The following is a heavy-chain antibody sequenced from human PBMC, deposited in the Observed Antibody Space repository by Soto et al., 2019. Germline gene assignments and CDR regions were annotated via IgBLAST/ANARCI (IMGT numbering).Heavy chain of an antibody. CDR3: ARLDIVVVPAADTDYYYYMDV. CDR2: IYYSGST. D-gene: IGHD2-2*01. J-gene: IGHJ6*03. Sequence: QVQLQESGPGLVKPSETLSLTCTVSGGSISSYYWSWIRQPPGKGLEWIGYIYYSGSTNYNPSLKSRVTLSVDTSKNQFPLKLSSVTAADTAVYYCARLDIVVVPAADTDYYYYMDVWGKGTTVTVSS. V-gene: IGHV4-59*08. CDR1: GGSISSYY.